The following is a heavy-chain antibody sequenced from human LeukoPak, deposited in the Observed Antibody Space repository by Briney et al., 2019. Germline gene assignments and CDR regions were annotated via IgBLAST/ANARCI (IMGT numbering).Heavy chain of an antibody. D-gene: IGHD3-16*01. J-gene: IGHJ6*02. CDR3: ARGGGLDV. V-gene: IGHV3-7*03. Sequence: GGSLRLSCAASGFTFSSYWMNWARQAPGKGLEWVDSINHNGNVNYYVDSVKGRFPIYRDNAKNSLYLQMSNLRAEDPAVYLCARGGGLDVWGQGATVTVSS. CDR2: INHNGNVN. CDR1: GFTFSSYW.